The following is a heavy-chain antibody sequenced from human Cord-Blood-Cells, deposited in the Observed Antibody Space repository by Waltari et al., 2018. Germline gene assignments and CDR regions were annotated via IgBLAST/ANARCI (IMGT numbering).Heavy chain of an antibody. V-gene: IGHV3-33*01. D-gene: IGHD2-15*01. CDR2: IWYDGSNK. J-gene: IGHJ6*02. Sequence: FSSYGMHWVRQAPGKGLEWVAVIWYDGSNKYYADSVKGRFTIFRDNSKNTLYLQMNSLRAEDTAVYYCARTDCSGGSCYEGIYYYYGMDVWGQGTTVTVSS. CDR1: FSSYG. CDR3: ARTDCSGGSCYEGIYYYYGMDV.